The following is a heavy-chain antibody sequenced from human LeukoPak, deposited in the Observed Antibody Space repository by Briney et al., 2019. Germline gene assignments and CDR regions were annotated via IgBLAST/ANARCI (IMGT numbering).Heavy chain of an antibody. J-gene: IGHJ4*02. CDR3: ARELGKYRRILGRDSQWLAVSGFDN. CDR1: GFTFSSYA. D-gene: IGHD6-19*01. V-gene: IGHV3-23*01. Sequence: PGGSLRLSCAASGFTFSSYAMSWVRQAPGKGLEWVSAISGSGGSTYYADSVKGRFTISRDNSKNTLYLQMNSLRAEDTAVYYCARELGKYRRILGRDSQWLAVSGFDNWGQGILVTVSS. CDR2: ISGSGGST.